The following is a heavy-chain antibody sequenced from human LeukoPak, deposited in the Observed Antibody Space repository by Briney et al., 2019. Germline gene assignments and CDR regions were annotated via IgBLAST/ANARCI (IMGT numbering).Heavy chain of an antibody. CDR3: ASTRRYYMDV. CDR2: ISAYNGNT. CDR1: GYTFTSYD. J-gene: IGHJ6*03. V-gene: IGHV1-18*01. Sequence: ASVKVSCKASGYTFTSYDINWVRQATGQGLEWMGWISAYNGNTNYAQKLQGRVTMTTDTSTSTAYVELRSLRSDDTAVYYCASTRRYYMDVWGKGTTVTVSS.